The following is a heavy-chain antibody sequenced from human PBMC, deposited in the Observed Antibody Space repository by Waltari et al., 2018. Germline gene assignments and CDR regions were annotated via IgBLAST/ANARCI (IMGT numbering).Heavy chain of an antibody. D-gene: IGHD6-13*01. J-gene: IGHJ4*02. CDR1: GGTFSSYA. Sequence: QVQLVQSGAEVKKPGSSVKVSCKASGGTFSSYAISWVRQAPGQGLEWMGRIIPIFGTANDAQKFQCRVTMTRDTSISTAYMELSRLRSDDTAVYYCARVGLRGAAAGTVDYWGQGTLVTVSS. CDR3: ARVGLRGAAAGTVDY. CDR2: IIPIFGTA. V-gene: IGHV1-69*05.